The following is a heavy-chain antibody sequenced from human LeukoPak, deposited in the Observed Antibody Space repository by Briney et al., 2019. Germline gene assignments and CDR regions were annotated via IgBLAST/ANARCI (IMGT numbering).Heavy chain of an antibody. D-gene: IGHD3-10*01. Sequence: GGSLRLSCAASGFTFSSYWMHWARQVPGKGLVWVSRINIDGNSRSYADSVKGRFTVSRDNAKSTLYLQMNSLRAEDTAVYYCARARYYYDSGSYFMDYWGQGTLVTVSS. CDR2: INIDGNSR. CDR3: ARARYYYDSGSYFMDY. V-gene: IGHV3-74*01. CDR1: GFTFSSYW. J-gene: IGHJ4*02.